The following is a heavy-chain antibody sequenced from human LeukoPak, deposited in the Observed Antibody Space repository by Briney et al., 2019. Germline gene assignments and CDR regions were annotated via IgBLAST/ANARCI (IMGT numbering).Heavy chain of an antibody. CDR2: ISSSSSYI. Sequence: GGSLRLSCAASGFTFSSYSMNWVRQAPGKGLEWVSSISSSSSYIYYADSVKGRFTISRDNAKNSLYLQMNSLRAEDTAVYYCASTSGIAAAGSPWGQGTLVTVSS. J-gene: IGHJ5*02. CDR1: GFTFSSYS. CDR3: ASTSGIAAAGSP. D-gene: IGHD6-13*01. V-gene: IGHV3-21*01.